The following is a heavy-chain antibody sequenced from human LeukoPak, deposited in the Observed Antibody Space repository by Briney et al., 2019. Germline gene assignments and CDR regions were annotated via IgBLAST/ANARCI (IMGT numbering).Heavy chain of an antibody. D-gene: IGHD2-21*02. CDR2: IYYSGST. J-gene: IGHJ5*02. CDR3: ARDLGYCGGDCYKNWFDP. CDR1: GGSISSGGYY. Sequence: PSETLSLTCTVSGGSISSGGYYWSWIRQHPGKGLEWIGYIYYSGSTYYDPSLKSRVTISVGTSKNQFSLKLSSVTAADTAVYYCARDLGYCGGDCYKNWFDPWGQGTLVTVSS. V-gene: IGHV4-31*03.